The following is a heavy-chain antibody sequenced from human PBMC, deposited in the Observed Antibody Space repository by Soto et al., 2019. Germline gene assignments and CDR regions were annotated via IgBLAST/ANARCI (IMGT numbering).Heavy chain of an antibody. J-gene: IGHJ3*02. CDR1: GFTFDEYD. V-gene: IGHV3-9*01. Sequence: EVQLVESGGGLVQPGRSLRLSCAASGFTFDEYDIHWVRQDPGRGLEWVSGISWDSGRKVYADSVEGRFTISRDNAKSSLYLQMICLRAEDTTFYHYACGFRSCYDYKALDIWCLATMGIGSS. CDR3: ACGFRSCYDYKALDI. D-gene: IGHD5-12*01. CDR2: ISWDSGRK.